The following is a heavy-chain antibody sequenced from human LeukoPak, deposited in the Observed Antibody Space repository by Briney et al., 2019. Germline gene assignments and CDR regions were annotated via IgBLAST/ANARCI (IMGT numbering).Heavy chain of an antibody. V-gene: IGHV4-30-2*01. J-gene: IGHJ4*02. Sequence: KPSETLSLTCAVSGGSISSGGYSWSWIRQPPGKGLEWIGYIYRSGSTYYNPSLKSRVTISVDRSKNQFSLKLSSVTAADTAVYYSRRPTSWGQGTLVTVSS. CDR3: RRPTS. CDR2: IYRSGST. CDR1: GGSISSGGYS.